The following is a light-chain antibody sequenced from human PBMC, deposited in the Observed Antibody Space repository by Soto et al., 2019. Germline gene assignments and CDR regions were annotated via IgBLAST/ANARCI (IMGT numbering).Light chain of an antibody. CDR2: KAS. V-gene: IGKV1-5*03. Sequence: DIQMTQSPSTLSGSVGGRVTITCRASQTISSWLAWYQQKPGKAPKLLIYKASTLESGVPSRFSGSGSGTEFTLTISSLQPDDFATYYCQHYNSYSEAFGQGTKWIS. CDR1: QTISSW. CDR3: QHYNSYSEA. J-gene: IGKJ1*01.